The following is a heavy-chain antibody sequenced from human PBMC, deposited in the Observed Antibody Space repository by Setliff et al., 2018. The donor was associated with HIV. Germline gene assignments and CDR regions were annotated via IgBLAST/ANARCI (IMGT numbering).Heavy chain of an antibody. J-gene: IGHJ3*02. CDR1: GYTFTDYY. Sequence: ASVKVSCKTSGYTFTDYYMHWVRQAPGQGLEWMGRINANRGGTSYAQKFQGRVTMTRDTSISTGYMELSRLTSDDTAVYYCASDVVVAAATPDDAFDIWGQGTMVTVSS. CDR2: INANRGGT. V-gene: IGHV1-2*06. CDR3: ASDVVVAAATPDDAFDI. D-gene: IGHD2-15*01.